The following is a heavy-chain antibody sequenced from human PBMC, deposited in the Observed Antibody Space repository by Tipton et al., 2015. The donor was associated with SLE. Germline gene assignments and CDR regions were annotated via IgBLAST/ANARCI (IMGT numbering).Heavy chain of an antibody. CDR3: ARDRGGNSSVYVDN. V-gene: IGHV4-31*03. J-gene: IGHJ4*02. D-gene: IGHD4-23*01. CDR2: ILYSGSA. Sequence: TLSLTCTVSGGSISSGGYCWNWIRQHPGKGLEWIGYILYSGSAYYNPSLKSRVTMSVDTSKNQFSLKLSSVTAADTAVYYCARDRGGNSSVYVDNWGQGTLVTVSS. CDR1: GGSISSGGYC.